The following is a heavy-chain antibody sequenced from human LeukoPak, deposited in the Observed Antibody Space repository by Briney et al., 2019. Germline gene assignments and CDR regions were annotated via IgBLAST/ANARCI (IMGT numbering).Heavy chain of an antibody. V-gene: IGHV4-34*01. CDR3: ARRFPWYSSSHRLDY. J-gene: IGHJ4*02. CDR1: GGSFSGYY. D-gene: IGHD6-6*01. Sequence: SETLSLTCAVYGGSFSGYYWSWIRQPPGKGLEWIGEINHSGSTNYNPSLKSRVTISVDTSKNQFSLKLSSVTAADTAVYYCARRFPWYSSSHRLDYWGQGTLVTVSS. CDR2: INHSGST.